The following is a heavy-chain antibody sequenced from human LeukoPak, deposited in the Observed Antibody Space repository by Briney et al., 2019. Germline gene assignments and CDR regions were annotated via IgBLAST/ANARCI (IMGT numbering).Heavy chain of an antibody. D-gene: IGHD1-26*01. CDR2: MNPNSGNT. Sequence: ASVKVSCKASGYTFTSYDINWVRQATGQGLEWMGWMNPNSGNTGYAQKFQGRVTMTRNTSISTAYMELSSLRSEDTAVYYCAREVVGATRYYFDYWGQGTLVTVSS. CDR1: GYTFTSYD. J-gene: IGHJ4*02. V-gene: IGHV1-8*01. CDR3: AREVVGATRYYFDY.